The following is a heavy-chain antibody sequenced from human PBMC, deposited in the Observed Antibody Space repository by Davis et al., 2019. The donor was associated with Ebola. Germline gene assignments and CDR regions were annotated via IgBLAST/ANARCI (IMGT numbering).Heavy chain of an antibody. J-gene: IGHJ6*02. D-gene: IGHD5-12*01. Sequence: GGSLRLSCAASGFTFSSYSMNWVRQAPGKGLEWVSSISSSSSYTNYADSVKGRFTISRDNAKNSLYLQMNSLRAEDTAVYYCAREHPRISYYGMDVWGQGTTVTVSS. CDR3: AREHPRISYYGMDV. CDR2: ISSSSSYT. CDR1: GFTFSSYS. V-gene: IGHV3-21*01.